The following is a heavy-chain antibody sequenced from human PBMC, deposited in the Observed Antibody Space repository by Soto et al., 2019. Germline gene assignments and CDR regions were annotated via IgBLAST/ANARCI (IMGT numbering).Heavy chain of an antibody. CDR3: ARRRRYCSSTSCSNWFDP. D-gene: IGHD2-2*01. V-gene: IGHV4-39*01. CDR2: IYYSGST. CDR1: GGSISSSSYY. Sequence: QLQLQESGPGLVKPSETLSLTCTVSGGSISSSSYYWGWIRQPPGKGLEWIGSIYYSGSTYYNPSLKSRVPISVDTSKNQFSLKLSSVTAADTAVYYCARRRRYCSSTSCSNWFDPWGQGTLVTVSS. J-gene: IGHJ5*02.